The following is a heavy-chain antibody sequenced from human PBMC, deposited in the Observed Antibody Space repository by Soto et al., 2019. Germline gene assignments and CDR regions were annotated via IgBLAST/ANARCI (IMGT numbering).Heavy chain of an antibody. CDR2: ISGSGGST. D-gene: IGHD3-10*01. CDR1: GFAFSSYA. J-gene: IGHJ3*02. CDR3: AKGAGINPDAFDI. Sequence: GVSLRLSCGASGFAFSSYAMSWVRQAPGKGLEWVSAISGSGGSTYYADSVKGRFTISRDNSKNTLYLQMNSLRAEDTAVYYCAKGAGINPDAFDIWAQRAMVTVSS. V-gene: IGHV3-23*01.